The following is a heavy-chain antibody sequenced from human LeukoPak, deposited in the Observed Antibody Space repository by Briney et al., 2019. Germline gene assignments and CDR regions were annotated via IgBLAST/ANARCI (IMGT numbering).Heavy chain of an antibody. V-gene: IGHV3-48*04. J-gene: IGHJ4*02. CDR2: ISSSSSAI. CDR1: GFTFSSYS. Sequence: PGGSLRLSCAASGFTFSSYSMNWVRQAPGKGLEWVSYISSSSSAIYYADSVKGRFTISRDNAKNSLYLQMNSLRAEDTAVYYCARDNGGFGELTVDYWGQGTLVTVSS. CDR3: ARDNGGFGELTVDY. D-gene: IGHD3-10*01.